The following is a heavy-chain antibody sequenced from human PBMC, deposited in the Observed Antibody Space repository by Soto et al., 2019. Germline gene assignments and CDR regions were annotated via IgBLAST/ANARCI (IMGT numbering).Heavy chain of an antibody. J-gene: IGHJ3*02. D-gene: IGHD2-2*01. Sequence: GESLKISCKGSGYSFTSYWIGWVRQMPGKDLEWMGIIYPGDSDTRYSPSFQGQVTISADKSISTAYLQWSSLKASDTAMYYCARLSSSPSCYGSFCVREDAFDIWGQGTMVTVSS. CDR2: IYPGDSDT. V-gene: IGHV5-51*01. CDR3: ARLSSSPSCYGSFCVREDAFDI. CDR1: GYSFTSYW.